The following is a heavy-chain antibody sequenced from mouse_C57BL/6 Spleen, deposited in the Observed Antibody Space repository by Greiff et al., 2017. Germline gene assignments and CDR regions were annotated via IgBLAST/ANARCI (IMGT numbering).Heavy chain of an antibody. V-gene: IGHV1-55*01. J-gene: IGHJ2*01. CDR3: ARAHYYGSSYGYYDY. CDR2: IYPGSGST. CDR1: GYTFTSYW. D-gene: IGHD1-1*01. Sequence: QVQLQQPGAELVKPGASVKMSCKASGYTFTSYWITWVKQRPGQGLEWIGDIYPGSGSTNYNEKFKSKATLTVDTSSSTAYMQLSSLTSEDSAVYDCARAHYYGSSYGYYDYWGQGTTLTVSS.